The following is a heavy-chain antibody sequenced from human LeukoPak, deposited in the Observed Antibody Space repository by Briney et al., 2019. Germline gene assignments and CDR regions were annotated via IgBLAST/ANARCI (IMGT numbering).Heavy chain of an antibody. D-gene: IGHD3-10*01. J-gene: IGHJ5*02. V-gene: IGHV4-34*01. Sequence: PSETLSLTCAVYGGSFSGYYWSWIRQPPGKGLEWIGVINHSGSTNYNPSLKSRVTISVDTSKNQFSLKLSSVTAADTAVYYCARGGGFGELYSWGQGTLVTVSS. CDR3: ARGGGFGELYS. CDR2: INHSGST. CDR1: GGSFSGYY.